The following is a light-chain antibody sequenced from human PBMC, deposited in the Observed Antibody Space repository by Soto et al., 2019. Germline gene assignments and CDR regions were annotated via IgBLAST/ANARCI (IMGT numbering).Light chain of an antibody. CDR3: QQANNFPIT. CDR1: QDISNW. Sequence: DIQMTQSPSSVSASVGDRVTITCRASQDISNWLGWYQQKPGRAPKLLIFPASSLQNGVPSRFSGGGSGTDFTLTISSLQPEDLANYFCQQANNFPITFGQGTRLE. CDR2: PAS. J-gene: IGKJ5*01. V-gene: IGKV1-12*01.